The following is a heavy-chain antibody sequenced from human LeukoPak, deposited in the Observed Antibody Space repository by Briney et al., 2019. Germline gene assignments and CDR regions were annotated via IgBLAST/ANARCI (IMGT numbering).Heavy chain of an antibody. V-gene: IGHV1-2*02. CDR1: GYSFTDYY. J-gene: IGHJ4*02. Sequence: GASMKVSCKASGYSFTDYYMHWVRQAPGQGLEWMGWINPNSGDTNYAQTFQGRVTMTRDTSITTAYMELSRLRSDDTAVYYCARVGNIRWERDTWYFAYWGQGTLVTVSS. CDR2: INPNSGDT. D-gene: IGHD1-26*01. CDR3: ARVGNIRWERDTWYFAY.